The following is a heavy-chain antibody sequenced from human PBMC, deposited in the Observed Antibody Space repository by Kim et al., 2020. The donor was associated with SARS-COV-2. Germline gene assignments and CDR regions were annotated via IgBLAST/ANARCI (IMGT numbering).Heavy chain of an antibody. J-gene: IGHJ4*02. Sequence: GGSLRLSCAASGFTFSSYGMHWVRQAPGKGLEWVAVIWYDGSNKYYADSVKGRFTISRDNSKNTLYLQMNSLRAEDTAVYYCARDNQWELLGFFDYWGQGTLVTVSS. V-gene: IGHV3-33*01. CDR3: ARDNQWELLGFFDY. CDR2: IWYDGSNK. D-gene: IGHD1-26*01. CDR1: GFTFSSYG.